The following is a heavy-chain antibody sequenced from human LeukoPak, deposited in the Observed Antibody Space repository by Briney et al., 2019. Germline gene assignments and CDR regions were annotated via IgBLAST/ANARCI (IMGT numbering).Heavy chain of an antibody. CDR1: VYTFTAYY. CDR3: ARVEGSAATASD. Sequence: RASVKVSCKASVYTFTAYYVHWVRQAPGHGLEWLGRVYPNGGGTIYAQKFRGRVTLTRDTSITTAYMELGRLTSDDTAVYYCARVEGSAATASDWGQGTLVTVSS. V-gene: IGHV1-2*06. J-gene: IGHJ4*02. CDR2: VYPNGGGT. D-gene: IGHD3-10*01.